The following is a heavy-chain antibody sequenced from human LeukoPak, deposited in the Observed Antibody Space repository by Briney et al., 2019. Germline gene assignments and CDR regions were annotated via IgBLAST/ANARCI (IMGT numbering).Heavy chain of an antibody. D-gene: IGHD2-2*01. Sequence: GSLRLSCAASGFTISNNYIRWLRQAPGKGLEWVSHIYSGGFTQFAGSVRGRFTMSRDSSKNTLYLQMNSLRAEDAAVYYCARGTPGTLYYFDYWGQGTLVTVSS. CDR3: ARGTPGTLYYFDY. CDR2: IYSGGFT. V-gene: IGHV3-66*01. CDR1: GFTISNNY. J-gene: IGHJ4*02.